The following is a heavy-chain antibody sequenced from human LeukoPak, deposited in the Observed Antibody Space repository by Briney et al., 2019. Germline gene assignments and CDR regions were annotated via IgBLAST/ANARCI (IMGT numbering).Heavy chain of an antibody. Sequence: SETLSLTCTVSGGSISSGSYYWSWIRQPAGKGLEWIGRIYTSGSTNYNPSLQSRVTISVDTSKNQVSLRLTSVTAADTAVYYCARHSGTFYWYFDLWGRGTLVTVSS. J-gene: IGHJ2*01. CDR2: IYTSGST. V-gene: IGHV4-61*02. CDR3: ARHSGTFYWYFDL. CDR1: GGSISSGSYY. D-gene: IGHD1-26*01.